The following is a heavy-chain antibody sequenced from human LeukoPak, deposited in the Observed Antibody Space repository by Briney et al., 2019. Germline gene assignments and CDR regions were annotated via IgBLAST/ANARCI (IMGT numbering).Heavy chain of an antibody. CDR3: AKSDCGTIGCKLLNY. Sequence: GGSLRLSCAASGFTFSSYSMNWVRQAPGKGLEWVSAINSGGDATKYADSVKGRFTISRDNSKNTLSLQLDSLRAEDTALYYCAKSDCGTIGCKLLNYWGQGTLVTVSS. D-gene: IGHD2-21*01. J-gene: IGHJ4*02. CDR1: GFTFSSYS. CDR2: INSGGDAT. V-gene: IGHV3-23*01.